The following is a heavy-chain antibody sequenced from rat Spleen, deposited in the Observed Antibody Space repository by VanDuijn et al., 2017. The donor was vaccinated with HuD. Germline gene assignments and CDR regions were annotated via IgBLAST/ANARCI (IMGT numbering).Heavy chain of an antibody. CDR2: ISTGGGNT. V-gene: IGHV5-25*01. CDR3: ARPELHTFYWYFDF. D-gene: IGHD1-9*01. CDR1: GFTLSNFY. J-gene: IGHJ1*01. Sequence: EVQLVESGGGFVQPGRSMKLPCAASGFTLSNFYMAWVRQAPTKGLEWVASISTGGGNTHYRDSVKGRFTISKNNAKNTLYRQMDSLRSEDTATYYCARPELHTFYWYFDFWGPGTMVTVSS.